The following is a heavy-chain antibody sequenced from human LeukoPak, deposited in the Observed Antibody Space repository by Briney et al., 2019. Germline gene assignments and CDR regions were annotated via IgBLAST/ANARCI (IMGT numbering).Heavy chain of an antibody. Sequence: SGGSLRLSCAASGFTFSSYAMHWVRQAPGKGLEWVSAISGSGGSTYYADSVKGRFTISRDNSKNTLYLQMNSLRAEDTAVYYCAKTGPMIVVVPHYFDYWGQGTLVTVSS. J-gene: IGHJ4*02. D-gene: IGHD3-22*01. CDR2: ISGSGGST. CDR3: AKTGPMIVVVPHYFDY. CDR1: GFTFSSYA. V-gene: IGHV3-23*01.